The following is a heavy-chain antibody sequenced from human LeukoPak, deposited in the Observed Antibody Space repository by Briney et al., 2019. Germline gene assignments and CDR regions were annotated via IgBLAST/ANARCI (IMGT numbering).Heavy chain of an antibody. Sequence: PSETLSLTCTVSGGSISSYYWTWIRQPAGKGLEWIGRIYASGSTNYNPSLKSRVTMSVDTSKNQLSLRLSSVTAADAAVYYCAAYCGGGGCYSSASQHWGQGSLVTVSS. D-gene: IGHD2-15*01. CDR3: AAYCGGGGCYSSASQH. V-gene: IGHV4-4*07. CDR1: GGSISSYY. CDR2: IYASGST. J-gene: IGHJ1*01.